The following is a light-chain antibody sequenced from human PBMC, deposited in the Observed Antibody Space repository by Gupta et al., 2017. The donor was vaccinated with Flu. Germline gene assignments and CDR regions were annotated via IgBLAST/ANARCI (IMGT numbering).Light chain of an antibody. J-gene: IGKJ1*01. CDR1: QGLVYSDGNTY. V-gene: IGKV2-30*01. CDR3: MQGAHWPWT. Sequence: VMTQSPLLLAVTLGQPASISCRSSQGLVYSDGNTYLHWFQQRPGQSPRRLIHLVSYRDSGVPDRFSGSGSGTYCTLKISRVDADDVGVYYCMQGAHWPWTFGQGTKVEI. CDR2: LVS.